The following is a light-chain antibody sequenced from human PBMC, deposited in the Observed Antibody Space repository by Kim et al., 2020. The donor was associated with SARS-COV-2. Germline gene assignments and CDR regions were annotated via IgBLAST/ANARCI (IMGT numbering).Light chain of an antibody. CDR3: KLKKTYWT. J-gene: IGKJ1*01. Sequence: DIQMTQSPSTLSAFVGDRVTITCRASQSVDGWLAWYQQKPGKAPTLLFYKASKLASGVPSRFSGSGSGTDFTLTVSNLQSDDSAVYYCKLKKTYWTFGPGTKVDIK. CDR1: QSVDGW. V-gene: IGKV1-5*03. CDR2: KAS.